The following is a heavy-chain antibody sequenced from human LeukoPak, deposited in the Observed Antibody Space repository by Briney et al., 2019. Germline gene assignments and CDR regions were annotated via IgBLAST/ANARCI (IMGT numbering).Heavy chain of an antibody. CDR3: ARGVFSSGSGSYYNVLFDY. Sequence: PSETLSLTCTVSGGSISSYYWSWIRQPAGKGLEWIGRIYTSGSTNYNPSLKSRVTMSVDTSKNQFSLKLSSVTAADTAVYYCARGVFSSGSGSYYNVLFDYWGQGTLVTVSS. J-gene: IGHJ4*02. D-gene: IGHD3-10*01. CDR1: GGSISSYY. CDR2: IYTSGST. V-gene: IGHV4-4*07.